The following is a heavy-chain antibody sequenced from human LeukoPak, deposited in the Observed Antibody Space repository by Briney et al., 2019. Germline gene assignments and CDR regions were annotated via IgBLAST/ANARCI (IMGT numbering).Heavy chain of an antibody. D-gene: IGHD1-26*01. CDR2: IKSDGGSA. Sequence: GGSLRLSCAASGFALSSNAMSWVRQAPGKGLVWVSRIKSDGGSANYADSVKDRFTISRDNAKNTLYLQMNSLRVEDTAVYYCARDPVGGRPDYWGQGTLVTVSS. CDR1: GFALSSNA. V-gene: IGHV3-74*01. J-gene: IGHJ4*02. CDR3: ARDPVGGRPDY.